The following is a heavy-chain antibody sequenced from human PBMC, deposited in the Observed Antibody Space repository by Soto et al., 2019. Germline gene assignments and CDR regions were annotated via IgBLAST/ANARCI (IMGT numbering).Heavy chain of an antibody. J-gene: IGHJ4*02. CDR2: ISYDGSNK. D-gene: IGHD6-19*01. Sequence: QVQLVESGGGVVQPGRSLRLSCAASGFTFSSYAMHWVRQAPGKGLEWGAVISYDGSNKYYADSVKGRFTISRDNSKNTLYLQMNSLRAEDTAVYYCARDSGYSSGWYTFPDDYWGQGTLVTVSS. V-gene: IGHV3-30-3*01. CDR1: GFTFSSYA. CDR3: ARDSGYSSGWYTFPDDY.